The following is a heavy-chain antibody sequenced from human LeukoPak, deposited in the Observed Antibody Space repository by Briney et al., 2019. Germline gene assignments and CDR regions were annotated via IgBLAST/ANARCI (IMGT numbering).Heavy chain of an antibody. J-gene: IGHJ4*02. CDR2: IIPIFGTA. CDR3: ARGPLDEYYYDSSGYYLDY. Sequence: GASVKVSCKAPGGTFSSYAISWVRQAPGQGLEWMGGIIPIFGTANYAQKFQGRVTITADESTSTAYMELSSLRSEDTAVYYCARGPLDEYYYDSSGYYLDYWGQGTLVTVSS. V-gene: IGHV1-69*13. CDR1: GGTFSSYA. D-gene: IGHD3-22*01.